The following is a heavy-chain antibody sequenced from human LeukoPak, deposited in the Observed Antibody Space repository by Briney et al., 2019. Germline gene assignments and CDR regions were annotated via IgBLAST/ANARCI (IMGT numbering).Heavy chain of an antibody. CDR1: GGSFSGYY. D-gene: IGHD5-12*01. Sequence: SETLSLTCAVYGGSFSGYYWSWIHQPPGKGLEWIGEINHSGSTNYNPSLKSRVTISVDTSKNQFSLKLSSVTAADTAVYYCAREVGDIVATTGQIDYWGQGTLVTVSS. V-gene: IGHV4-34*01. CDR2: INHSGST. CDR3: AREVGDIVATTGQIDY. J-gene: IGHJ4*02.